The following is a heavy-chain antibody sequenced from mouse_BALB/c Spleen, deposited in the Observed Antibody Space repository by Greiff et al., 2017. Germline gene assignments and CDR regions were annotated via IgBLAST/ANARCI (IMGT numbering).Heavy chain of an antibody. D-gene: IGHD2-14*01. V-gene: IGHV1-7*01. Sequence: VHLVESGAELAKPGASVKMSCKASGYTFTSYWMHWVKQRPGQGLEWIGYINPSTGYTEYNQKFKDKATLTADKSSSTAYMQLSSLTSEDSAVYYCARSAYYRYDYWGQGTTLTVSS. CDR1: GYTFTSYW. CDR3: ARSAYYRYDY. J-gene: IGHJ2*01. CDR2: INPSTGYT.